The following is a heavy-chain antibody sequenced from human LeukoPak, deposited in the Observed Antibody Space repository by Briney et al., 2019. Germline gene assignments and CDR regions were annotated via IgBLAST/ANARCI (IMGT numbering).Heavy chain of an antibody. CDR3: VKDVLSYDILTGSAY. V-gene: IGHV3-23*01. CDR1: GLIFSSYA. D-gene: IGHD3-9*01. J-gene: IGHJ4*02. Sequence: GGSLTLSCEVSGLIFSSYAMSWVRQAPGKGLEWVSGIPGRGGNTFYADPGKGRFTISRDTSKTTLYLQMNSLRADATAVYYCVKDVLSYDILTGSAYWGPGTLVTVSP. CDR2: IPGRGGNT.